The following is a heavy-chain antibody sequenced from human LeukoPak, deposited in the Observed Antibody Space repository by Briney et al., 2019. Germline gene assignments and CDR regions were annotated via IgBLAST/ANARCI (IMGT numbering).Heavy chain of an antibody. D-gene: IGHD4-17*01. Sequence: GGSLRLSCAASGFTFSSYAMNWVRQAPGKGLEWVSVISGSGGNTYYADSVKGRFTISRDNSKNTLYLQMNSLRAEDTAVYYCAKVGVTTSCDYWGQGTLVTVSS. CDR3: AKVGVTTSCDY. CDR2: ISGSGGNT. V-gene: IGHV3-23*01. J-gene: IGHJ4*02. CDR1: GFTFSSYA.